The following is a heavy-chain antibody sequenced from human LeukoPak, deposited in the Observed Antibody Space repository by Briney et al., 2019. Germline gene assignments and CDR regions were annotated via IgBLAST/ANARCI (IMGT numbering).Heavy chain of an antibody. CDR3: ARESVSYYDFWGGSFDY. Sequence: GGSLRLSCAASGFTFSSYSMNWVLQAPGKGLEWVSSISSSSSYIYYADSVKGRFTISRDNAKNSLYLQMNSLRAEDTAVYYWARESVSYYDFWGGSFDYWAREPRVTVPS. D-gene: IGHD3-3*01. V-gene: IGHV3-21*01. J-gene: IGHJ4*02. CDR1: GFTFSSYS. CDR2: ISSSSSYI.